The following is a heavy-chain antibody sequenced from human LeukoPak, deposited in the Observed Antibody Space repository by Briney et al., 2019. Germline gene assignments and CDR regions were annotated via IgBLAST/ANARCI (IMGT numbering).Heavy chain of an antibody. CDR2: IYYSGST. CDR3: ARDRVYTAMVKGMDV. CDR1: GGSVSSGSYY. V-gene: IGHV4-61*01. D-gene: IGHD5-18*01. Sequence: SETLSLTCTVSGGSVSSGSYYWSWIRQPPGKGLAWIGYIYYSGSTNYNPSLKSRVTISVDTSKNQFSLKLSSVTAADTAVYYCARDRVYTAMVKGMDVWGQGTTVTVSS. J-gene: IGHJ6*02.